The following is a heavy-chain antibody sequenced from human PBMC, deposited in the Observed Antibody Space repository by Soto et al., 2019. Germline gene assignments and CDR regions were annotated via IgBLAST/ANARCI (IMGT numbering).Heavy chain of an antibody. V-gene: IGHV3-33*01. D-gene: IGHD3-16*02. Sequence: GGSLRLSCAVSGFTFSNFGMHWVRQAPGKGLDWVALIWYDGTNKYYADSVKGRFTISRDNSKNTLYLQMNSLRADDTAVYYCARDPHPMRASYPLDQWGQGTPVTVSS. CDR2: IWYDGTNK. CDR1: GFTFSNFG. CDR3: ARDPHPMRASYPLDQ. J-gene: IGHJ4*02.